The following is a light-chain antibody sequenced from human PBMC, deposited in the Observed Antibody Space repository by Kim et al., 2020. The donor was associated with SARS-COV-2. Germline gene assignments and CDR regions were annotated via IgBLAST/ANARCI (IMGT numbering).Light chain of an antibody. J-gene: IGKJ1*01. CDR3: QQYGYSPWT. V-gene: IGKV3-20*01. CDR1: QSVSDSN. CDR2: GAS. Sequence: EILLTQSPATLSLSPGVRATLSCRASQSVSDSNLAWYQHKPGLAPRLLIYGASTRATGIPDRFSGSGSGTDFTLTISRLEPEDFAMYYCQQYGYSPWTFGQGTKVDIK.